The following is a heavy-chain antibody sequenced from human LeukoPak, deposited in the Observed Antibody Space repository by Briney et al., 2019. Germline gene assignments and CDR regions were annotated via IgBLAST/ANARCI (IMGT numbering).Heavy chain of an antibody. CDR3: AKNPPRAAGGSEPDY. CDR2: ISSSSSYI. Sequence: PGGSLRLSCAASGFTFSSYSMNWVRQAPGKGLEWVSSISSSSSYIYYADSVKGRFTISRDNSKNTLYLQMNSLRAEDTAVYYCAKNPPRAAGGSEPDYWGQGTLVTVSS. V-gene: IGHV3-21*01. CDR1: GFTFSSYS. D-gene: IGHD1-14*01. J-gene: IGHJ4*02.